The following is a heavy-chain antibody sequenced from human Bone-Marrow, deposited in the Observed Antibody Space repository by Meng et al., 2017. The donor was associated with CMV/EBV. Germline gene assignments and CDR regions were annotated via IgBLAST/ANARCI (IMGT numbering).Heavy chain of an antibody. V-gene: IGHV3-21*01. CDR2: ISSSSSYI. CDR3: ASNQLLFGGYKEFDP. CDR1: GFTFSSYW. D-gene: IGHD2-2*01. Sequence: GESLKISCAASGFTFSSYWMHWVRQAPGKGLEWVSSISSSSSYIYYADSVKGRFTISRDNAKNSLYLQMNSLRAEDTAVYYCASNQLLFGGYKEFDPWGQGTRVTVSS. J-gene: IGHJ5*02.